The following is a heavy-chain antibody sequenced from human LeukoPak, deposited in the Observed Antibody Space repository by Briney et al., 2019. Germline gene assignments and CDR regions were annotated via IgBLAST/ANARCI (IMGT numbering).Heavy chain of an antibody. D-gene: IGHD5-12*01. CDR1: GFTFSSYA. CDR2: ISGSGGST. Sequence: GGSLRLSCAASGFTFSSYAMSWVRQAPGKGLDWVSAISGSGGSTYYADSVKGRFTISRDNSKNTLYLQMNSLRAEDTAVYYCAKEGGRYSGYDFPIDYWGQGTLVTVSS. V-gene: IGHV3-23*01. J-gene: IGHJ4*02. CDR3: AKEGGRYSGYDFPIDY.